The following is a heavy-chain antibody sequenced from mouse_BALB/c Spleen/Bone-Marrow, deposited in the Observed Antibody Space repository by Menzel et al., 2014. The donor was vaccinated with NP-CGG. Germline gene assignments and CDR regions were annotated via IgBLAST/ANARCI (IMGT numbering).Heavy chain of an antibody. CDR1: GFSLTSYG. CDR2: IWAGGST. J-gene: IGHJ4*01. D-gene: IGHD2-2*01. Sequence: VQLQQSGPGLVAPSQSLSITCTVSGFSLTSYGLHWVRQPPGKGLEWLGVIWAGGSTNYNSALMSRLSISKDNSKSXVFLKMNSLQTDDTAMYYCARDWLRRAMDYWGQGTSVTVSS. V-gene: IGHV2-9*02. CDR3: ARDWLRRAMDY.